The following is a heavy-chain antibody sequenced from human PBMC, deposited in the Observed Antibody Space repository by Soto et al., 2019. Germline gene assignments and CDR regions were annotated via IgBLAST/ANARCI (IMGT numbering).Heavy chain of an antibody. V-gene: IGHV4-34*01. Sequence: SETLSLTCAVYGGSFSGYYWTWIRQPPGTGLEWIGEINHSGSTNYNPSIKNRITISVDTTKNQFSLMLTSVTAADTAVYYCARDKITGLFDYWGQGSLVTVSSGKKSLRSDDTAVYYCARCDAVVITSSDFDYWGQGTLVTVSS. D-gene: IGHD3-22*01. J-gene: IGHJ4*02. CDR1: GGSFSGYY. CDR2: INHSGST. CDR3: ARDKITGLFDYWGQGSLVTVSSGKKSLRSDDTAVYYCARCDAVVITSSDFDY.